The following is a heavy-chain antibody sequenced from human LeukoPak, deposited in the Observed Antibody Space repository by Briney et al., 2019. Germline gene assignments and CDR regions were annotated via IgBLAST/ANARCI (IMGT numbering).Heavy chain of an antibody. D-gene: IGHD3-10*01. CDR3: AKDSKRWKTYYYEAGSYYFDY. CDR1: GFTFSSYG. Sequence: PGGSLRLSCAASGFTFSSYGMHWVRRAPGKGLEWVAFIRYDGSNKYYADSVKGRFTISRDNSKNTLYLQMNSLRPEDTAVYYCAKDSKRWKTYYYEAGSYYFDYWGQGTRVTVSS. V-gene: IGHV3-30*02. J-gene: IGHJ4*02. CDR2: IRYDGSNK.